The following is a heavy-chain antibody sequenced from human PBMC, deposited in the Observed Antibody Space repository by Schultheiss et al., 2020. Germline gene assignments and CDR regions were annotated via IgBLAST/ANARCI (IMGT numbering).Heavy chain of an antibody. CDR3: ARYCSSTSCYADY. CDR1: GYTFTGYY. Sequence: ASVKVSGKASGYTFTGYYMHWVRQAPGQGLEWMGWINPNSGGTNYAQKFQGWVTMTRDTSISTAYMELSRLRSEDTAVYYCARYCSSTSCYADYWGQGTLVTVSS. V-gene: IGHV1-2*04. J-gene: IGHJ4*02. CDR2: INPNSGGT. D-gene: IGHD2-2*01.